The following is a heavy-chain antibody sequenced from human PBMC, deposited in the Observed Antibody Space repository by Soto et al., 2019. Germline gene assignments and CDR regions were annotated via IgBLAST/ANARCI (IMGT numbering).Heavy chain of an antibody. Sequence: SETLSHTCAVSCGSISGNNWWSWVRHPPWKGLEGIGEVYHSGSTNYNPSLKTRVTISVDKSKNQCSVKLTSVTAADTAVYDCASRSVVQIVHADAGWFEPWEQGTLVPPSS. V-gene: IGHV4-4*02. CDR3: ASRSVVQIVHADAGWFEP. D-gene: IGHD2-2*01. CDR2: VYHSGST. CDR1: CGSISGNNW. J-gene: IGHJ5*02.